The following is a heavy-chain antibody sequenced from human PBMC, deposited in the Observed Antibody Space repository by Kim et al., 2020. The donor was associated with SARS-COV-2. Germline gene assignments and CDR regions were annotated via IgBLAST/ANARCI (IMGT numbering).Heavy chain of an antibody. Sequence: GGSLRLSCAASGFTFSSYAMSWVRQAPGKGLEWVSAISGSGGSTYYADSVKGRFTISRANSKNTLYLQMNSLRAEDTAVYYCAKVAYYYGSGSYYKPTHFDYWGQGTLVTVSS. CDR2: ISGSGGST. CDR1: GFTFSSYA. CDR3: AKVAYYYGSGSYYKPTHFDY. D-gene: IGHD3-10*01. J-gene: IGHJ4*02. V-gene: IGHV3-23*01.